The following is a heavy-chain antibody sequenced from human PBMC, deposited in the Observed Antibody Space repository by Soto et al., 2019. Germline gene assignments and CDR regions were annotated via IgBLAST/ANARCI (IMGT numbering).Heavy chain of an antibody. CDR1: GYTFTGYY. CDR3: ARDYYGSGPFDY. Sequence: ASVKVSCKASGYTFTGYYMHWVRQAPGQGLEWMGWINANNGNTNYAQKLQGRVTMTTDTSTSTAYMELRSLRSDDTAVYYCARDYYGSGPFDYWGQGTLVTVSS. V-gene: IGHV1-18*04. J-gene: IGHJ4*02. CDR2: INANNGNT. D-gene: IGHD3-10*01.